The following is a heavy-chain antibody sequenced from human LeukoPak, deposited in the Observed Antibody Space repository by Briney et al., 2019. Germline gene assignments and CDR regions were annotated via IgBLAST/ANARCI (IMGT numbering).Heavy chain of an antibody. V-gene: IGHV3-73*01. J-gene: IGHJ4*02. CDR1: GFTFSGSA. Sequence: GGSLRLPCAASGFTFSGSAMHWVRQASGKGLEWVGRIRSKANSYATAYAASVKGRFTISRDDSKNTAYLQMNSLKTEDTAVYYCTRERYGDFDYWGQGTLVTVSS. CDR3: TRERYGDFDY. D-gene: IGHD4-17*01. CDR2: IRSKANSYAT.